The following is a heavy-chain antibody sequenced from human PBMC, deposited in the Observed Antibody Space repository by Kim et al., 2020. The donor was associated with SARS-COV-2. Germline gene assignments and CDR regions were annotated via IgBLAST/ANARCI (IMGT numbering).Heavy chain of an antibody. CDR1: GFTFDDYA. CDR2: ISWNSGSI. Sequence: GGSLRLSCAASGFTFDDYAMHWVRQAPGKGLEWVSGISWNSGSIGYADSVKGRFTISRDNAKNSLYLQMNSLRAEDTALYYCAKAPPFYVYYGGLTCYYYYGIDVWGQGTMVTVSS. J-gene: IGHJ6*02. V-gene: IGHV3-9*01. CDR3: AKAPPFYVYYGGLTCYYYYGIDV. D-gene: IGHD3-16*01.